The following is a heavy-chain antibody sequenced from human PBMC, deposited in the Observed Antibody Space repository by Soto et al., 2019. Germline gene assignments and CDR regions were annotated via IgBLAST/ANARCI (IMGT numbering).Heavy chain of an antibody. V-gene: IGHV4-59*08. CDR1: GGSISSYY. Sequence: PSETLSLTCTVSGGSISSYYWSWIRQPPGKGLEWIGYIYYSGSTNYNPSLKSRVTMSVDTSKNQFSLKLSSVTAADTAVYYCARTSGTALLHYWGQGTLVTVSS. CDR3: ARTSGTALLHY. D-gene: IGHD1-26*01. J-gene: IGHJ4*02. CDR2: IYYSGST.